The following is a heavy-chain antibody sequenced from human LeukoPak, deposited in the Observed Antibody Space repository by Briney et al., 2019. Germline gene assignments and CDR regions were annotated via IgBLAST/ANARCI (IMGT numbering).Heavy chain of an antibody. J-gene: IGHJ5*02. CDR3: AKDIVGGGEHGCFFYLGAQETGVPFP. CDR1: GFTFNRYA. V-gene: IGHV3-23*01. Sequence: GGSLRLSCAASGFTFNRYAMSWVRQAPGKGLEWVSAISGSGGSTYYADSVKGRFTISRDNSKNTLYLQMNSLRAEDTAVYYWAKDIVGGGEHGCFFYLGAQETGVPFPWG. D-gene: IGHD3-16*01. CDR2: ISGSGGST.